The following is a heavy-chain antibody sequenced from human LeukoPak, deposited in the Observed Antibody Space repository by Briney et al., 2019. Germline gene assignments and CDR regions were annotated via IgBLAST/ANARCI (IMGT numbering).Heavy chain of an antibody. Sequence: GGSLRLSCAASGFTSSSYGMHWVRQAPGKGLEWVAFIRYDGSNKYYADSVKGRFTISRDNSKNTLYLQMNSLRAEDTAVYYCAKGGDDSSGYYYFDYWGQGTLVTVSS. J-gene: IGHJ4*02. CDR3: AKGGDDSSGYYYFDY. D-gene: IGHD3-22*01. CDR2: IRYDGSNK. CDR1: GFTSSSYG. V-gene: IGHV3-30*02.